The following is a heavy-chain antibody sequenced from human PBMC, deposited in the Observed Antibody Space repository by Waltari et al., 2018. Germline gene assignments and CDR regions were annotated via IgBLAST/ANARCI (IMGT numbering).Heavy chain of an antibody. CDR2: IHTSGST. J-gene: IGHJ6*02. V-gene: IGHV4-61*02. Sequence: QVQLQESGPGLVKPSQTLSLTCTVSGGSMSSGDYYWSWIRQPAGKGLEWIGRIHTSGSTNFHPSLRSRVTISKDTSKNQFSLKLSYMTAADSAVFYCARVYRNTWRYGLDVWGQGITVTVSS. CDR1: GGSMSSGDYY. D-gene: IGHD6-13*01. CDR3: ARVYRNTWRYGLDV.